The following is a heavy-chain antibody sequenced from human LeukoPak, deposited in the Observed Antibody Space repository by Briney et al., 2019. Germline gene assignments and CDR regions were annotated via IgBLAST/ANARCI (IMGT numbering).Heavy chain of an antibody. V-gene: IGHV4-39*07. CDR2: IYYSGST. J-gene: IGHJ4*02. CDR1: GGSISSSSYY. D-gene: IGHD3-22*01. Sequence: SETLSLTCTVSGGSISSSSYYWGWIRQPPGKGLEWIGSIYYSGSTYYNPSLKSRVTISVDTSKNQFSLKLSSVTAADTAVYYCARGRITMIVVVSCFDYWGQGTLVTVSS. CDR3: ARGRITMIVVVSCFDY.